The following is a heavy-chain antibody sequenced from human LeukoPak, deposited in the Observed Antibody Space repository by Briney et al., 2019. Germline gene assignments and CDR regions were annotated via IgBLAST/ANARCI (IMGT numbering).Heavy chain of an antibody. CDR1: RFTFSSYA. CDR3: ANTAMANFFDY. D-gene: IGHD5-18*01. Sequence: GGSLRLSCAASRFTFSSYAMSWVRQAPGKGLEWVSAISGSGGSTYYADSVKGRFTISRDNSKNTLYLQMNSLRAEDTAIYYCANTAMANFFDYWGQGTLVTVSS. CDR2: ISGSGGST. V-gene: IGHV3-23*01. J-gene: IGHJ4*02.